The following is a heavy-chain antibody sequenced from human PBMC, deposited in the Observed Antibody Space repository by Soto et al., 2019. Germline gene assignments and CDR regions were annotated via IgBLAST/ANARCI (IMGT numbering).Heavy chain of an antibody. Sequence: SETLSLTCTVSGGSISSGVYYWSWIRQHPGKGLEWIGYIYYSGSTYYNPSLKSRVTISVDTSKNQFSLKLSSVTAADTAVYYCARVYGSPTLNWFDPWGQGTLVTVSS. D-gene: IGHD4-17*01. CDR3: ARVYGSPTLNWFDP. V-gene: IGHV4-31*03. J-gene: IGHJ5*02. CDR1: GGSISSGVYY. CDR2: IYYSGST.